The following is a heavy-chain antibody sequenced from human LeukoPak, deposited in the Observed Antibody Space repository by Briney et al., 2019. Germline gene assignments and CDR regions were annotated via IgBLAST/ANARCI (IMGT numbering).Heavy chain of an antibody. D-gene: IGHD3-10*01. CDR2: IHHSGSA. Sequence: SGTLSLTCAVSGASISSNWWNWVRQPPGKGLEWIGEIHHSGSANYNPSLKSRVTISLDTSENQFSLRLSSVTAADTAVYYCVRDRGEWSYSHDYWGQGTLVTVSS. CDR3: VRDRGEWSYSHDY. V-gene: IGHV4-4*02. J-gene: IGHJ4*02. CDR1: GASISSNW.